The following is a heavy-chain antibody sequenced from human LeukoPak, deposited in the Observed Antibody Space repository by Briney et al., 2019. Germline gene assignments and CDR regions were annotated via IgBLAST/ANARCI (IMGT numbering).Heavy chain of an antibody. V-gene: IGHV1-2*04. CDR1: GYTFTGYY. Sequence: ASVKVSCKASGYTFTGYYMHWVRQAPGQGLEWMGWINPNSGGTNYAQKFQGWVTMTRDTSISTAYMELSRLRSDDTAVYYCARMVGATSDHFDYWGQGTLATVSS. CDR3: ARMVGATSDHFDY. D-gene: IGHD1-26*01. J-gene: IGHJ4*02. CDR2: INPNSGGT.